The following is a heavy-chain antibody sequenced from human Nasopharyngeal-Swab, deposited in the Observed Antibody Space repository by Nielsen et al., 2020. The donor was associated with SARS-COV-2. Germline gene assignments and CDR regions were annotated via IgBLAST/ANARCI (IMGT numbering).Heavy chain of an antibody. CDR1: GYTFTTYG. Sequence: ASVKVSCKASGYTFTTYGISWVRQAPGQDLEWMGWVSANSGNTYYAQKFQGRVTMTRDTSMSTAHMDLRSLGSDDTAVYYCARDVSYKFDTWGQGTLVTVSS. J-gene: IGHJ5*02. CDR2: VSANSGNT. D-gene: IGHD1-14*01. CDR3: ARDVSYKFDT. V-gene: IGHV1-18*01.